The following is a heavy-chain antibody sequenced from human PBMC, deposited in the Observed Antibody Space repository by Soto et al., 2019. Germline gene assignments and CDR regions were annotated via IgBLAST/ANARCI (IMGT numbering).Heavy chain of an antibody. CDR1: GGSISSGGYY. CDR3: ARGIWDVDIVATILLATNWFDP. D-gene: IGHD5-12*01. CDR2: IYYSGST. J-gene: IGHJ5*02. Sequence: SETLSLTCTVSGGSISSGGYYWSWIRQHPGKGLEWIGYIYYSGSTYYNPSLKSRVTISVDTSKNQFSLKLSSVTAADTAVYYCARGIWDVDIVATILLATNWFDPWGQGTLVTVSS. V-gene: IGHV4-31*03.